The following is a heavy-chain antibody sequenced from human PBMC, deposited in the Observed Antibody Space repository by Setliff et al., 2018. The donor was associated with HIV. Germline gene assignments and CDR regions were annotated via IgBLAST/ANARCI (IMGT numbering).Heavy chain of an antibody. D-gene: IGHD6-19*01. CDR3: TKKGPKGQWLVDLYFDS. V-gene: IGHV3-23*01. Sequence: GGSLRLSCATSGFTFDISAMSWVRQAPGKGLEWVSVISGSGGSTYVADSVKGRFTISRDNSENTLYLQMNSLRADDTAVYYCTKKGPKGQWLVDLYFDSWGQGTLVTVSS. CDR1: GFTFDISA. CDR2: ISGSGGST. J-gene: IGHJ4*02.